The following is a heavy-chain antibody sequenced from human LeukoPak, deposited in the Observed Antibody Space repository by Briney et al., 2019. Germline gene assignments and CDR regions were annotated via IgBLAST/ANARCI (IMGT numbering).Heavy chain of an antibody. CDR2: IRYDGSNK. J-gene: IGHJ6*03. Sequence: GGSLRLSCAASGFTFSSYGMHWVRQAPGKGLEWVAFIRYDGSNKYYADSVKGRFTISRDNSKNTLYLQMNSLRAEDTAVYYCAKGGTTVTPIHYMDVWGKGTTVTISS. CDR3: AKGGTTVTPIHYMDV. V-gene: IGHV3-30*02. D-gene: IGHD4-17*01. CDR1: GFTFSSYG.